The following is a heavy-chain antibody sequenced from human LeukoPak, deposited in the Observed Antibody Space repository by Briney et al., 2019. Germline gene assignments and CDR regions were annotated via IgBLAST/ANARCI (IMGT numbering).Heavy chain of an antibody. CDR1: GFTFSDYY. Sequence: GGSLRLSCAASGFTFSDYYMSWIRQAPGKGLEWVSYISSSGSTIYYADSVKGRFTISRDNAKNTLYLQMNSLRAEDTAVYYCARVGYCSSTSCRRVPFDYWGQGTLVTVSS. CDR3: ARVGYCSSTSCRRVPFDY. D-gene: IGHD2-2*01. CDR2: ISSSGSTI. V-gene: IGHV3-11*04. J-gene: IGHJ4*02.